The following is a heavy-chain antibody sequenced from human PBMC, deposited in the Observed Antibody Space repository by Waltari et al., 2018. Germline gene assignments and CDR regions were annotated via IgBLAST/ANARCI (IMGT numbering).Heavy chain of an antibody. CDR1: GGSFSGYY. V-gene: IGHV4-34*01. Sequence: QVQLQQWGAGLLKPSETLSLTCAVYGGSFSGYYWSWIRQPPGKGLEWIGEINHSGSTNYNPSLKSRVTISVDTSKNQFSLKLSSVTAADTAVYYCARGYSSGWPYYYYYYMDVWGKGTTVTISS. J-gene: IGHJ6*03. D-gene: IGHD6-19*01. CDR2: INHSGST. CDR3: ARGYSSGWPYYYYYYMDV.